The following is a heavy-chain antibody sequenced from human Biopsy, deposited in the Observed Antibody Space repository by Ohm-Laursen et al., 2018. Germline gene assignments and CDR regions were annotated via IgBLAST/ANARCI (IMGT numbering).Heavy chain of an antibody. D-gene: IGHD4-17*01. V-gene: IGHV4-34*08. J-gene: IGHJ4*02. CDR3: GNEVYGRDY. CDR2: INQSGET. CDR1: GATFSDYY. Sequence: SDTLSLTCTVYGATFSDYYWSWIRQPPGKGLEWIGQINQSGETKYNPSLQSRVTISPEVSKNQFSLKLRSLTAADTAIYYCGNEVYGRDYWGQGARVTVSS.